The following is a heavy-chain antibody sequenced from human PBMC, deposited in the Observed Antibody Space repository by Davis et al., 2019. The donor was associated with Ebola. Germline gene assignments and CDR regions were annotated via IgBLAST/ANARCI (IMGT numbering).Heavy chain of an antibody. J-gene: IGHJ4*02. V-gene: IGHV4-59*01. D-gene: IGHD4-11*01. CDR3: ARTPQYSNYGSYFDY. Sequence: SETLSLTCTVSGGSISNYYWSWIRQTPGKGLEWIANIYYSGTTNYNPSLKSRVTISGDTSRNQFSLKMNSVTAADTAIYYCARTPQYSNYGSYFDYWGQGALVTVSS. CDR2: IYYSGTT. CDR1: GGSISNYY.